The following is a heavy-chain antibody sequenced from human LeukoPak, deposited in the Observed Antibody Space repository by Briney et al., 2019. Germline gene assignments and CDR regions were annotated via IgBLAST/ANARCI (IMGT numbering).Heavy chain of an antibody. CDR3: AKVKLPYYYDSSGYYGAPDSFGY. V-gene: IGHV3-23*01. J-gene: IGHJ4*02. CDR1: GFTFSSYA. CDR2: ISGSGGST. D-gene: IGHD3-22*01. Sequence: GGSLRLSCAAPGFTFSSYAMSWVRQAPGKGLEWVSAISGSGGSTYYADSVKGRFTISRDNSKNTLYLQMNSLRAEDTAVYYCAKVKLPYYYDSSGYYGAPDSFGYWGQGTLVTVSS.